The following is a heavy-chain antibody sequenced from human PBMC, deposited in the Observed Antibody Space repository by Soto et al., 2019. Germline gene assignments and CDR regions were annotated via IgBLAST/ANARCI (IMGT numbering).Heavy chain of an antibody. CDR1: GYKFTSYG. D-gene: IGHD3-10*01. Sequence: ASVKVSCKASGYKFTSYGITWVLQAPGHGLEWMGWISSYNGDTNYAQKLQGRVTMTSDTSTSTAYMELRSLRSDDTAVYYCAKTVADYSGSGSRFPNSASSGLDVWCQGATVTVS. CDR3: AKTVADYSGSGSRFPNSASSGLDV. CDR2: ISSYNGDT. V-gene: IGHV1-18*01. J-gene: IGHJ6*02.